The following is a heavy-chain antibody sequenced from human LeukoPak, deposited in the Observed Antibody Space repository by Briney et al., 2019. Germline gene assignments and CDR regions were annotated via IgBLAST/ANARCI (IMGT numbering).Heavy chain of an antibody. CDR1: GYTFTAYY. CDR2: VNPFSGGT. Sequence: ASVKVSCEASGYTFTAYYIHWLRQAPGQGLVWMGWVNPFSGGTIPAQKFQDRVTMTKDTSINTAYMELSSLRSDDTAVYYCARVKDSSSWHYFDFWGQGTLVTVSS. D-gene: IGHD6-13*01. J-gene: IGHJ4*02. V-gene: IGHV1-2*02. CDR3: ARVKDSSSWHYFDF.